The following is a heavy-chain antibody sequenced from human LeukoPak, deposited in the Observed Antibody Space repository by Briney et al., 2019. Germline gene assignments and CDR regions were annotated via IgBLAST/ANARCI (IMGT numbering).Heavy chain of an antibody. V-gene: IGHV1-46*01. CDR2: INPSGGST. J-gene: IGHJ3*02. Sequence: ASVNVSCKASGYTFTSYYMHWVRQTPGQGLEWMGMINPSGGSTSYAQKFQGRVTMTRDTSTSTVYMELSSLRSEDTAVYYCGRGIDDAFDIWGQGTMVTVSS. CDR1: GYTFTSYY. D-gene: IGHD2-15*01. CDR3: GRGIDDAFDI.